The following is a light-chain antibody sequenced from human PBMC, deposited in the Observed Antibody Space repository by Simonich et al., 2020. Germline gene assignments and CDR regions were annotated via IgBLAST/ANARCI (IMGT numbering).Light chain of an antibody. CDR3: CSYAGSSTWV. CDR2: EGS. J-gene: IGLJ3*02. CDR1: SSDVGSYNL. Sequence: QSALTQPASVSGSPGQPITLSCTGTSSDVGSYNLVSWYQQHPGKAPKLMLYEGSKRPSGVSNRFSGSKAGNTASLTISGLQAEDEADYYCCSYAGSSTWVFGGGTKLTVL. V-gene: IGLV2-23*01.